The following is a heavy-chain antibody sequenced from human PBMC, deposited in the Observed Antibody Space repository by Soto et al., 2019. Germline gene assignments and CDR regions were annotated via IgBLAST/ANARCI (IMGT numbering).Heavy chain of an antibody. V-gene: IGHV4-30-4*01. Sequence: QVQLQESGPGLVKPSQTLSLTCTVSGGSISSGDYYWSWIRQPPGKGLEWIGYIYYSGSTYYNPSLKSRVTISVDTSKNQFSLKLSSVTAADTTVYYCAREHKDSSGYSGFDYWGQGTLVTVSS. CDR2: IYYSGST. CDR3: AREHKDSSGYSGFDY. D-gene: IGHD3-22*01. J-gene: IGHJ4*02. CDR1: GGSISSGDYY.